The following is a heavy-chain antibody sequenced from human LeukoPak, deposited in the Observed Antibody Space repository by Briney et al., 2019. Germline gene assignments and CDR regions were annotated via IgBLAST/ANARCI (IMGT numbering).Heavy chain of an antibody. CDR3: ASKQWLVQRDWFDP. CDR2: INPNSGGT. V-gene: IGHV1-2*02. D-gene: IGHD6-19*01. J-gene: IGHJ5*02. CDR1: GYTFTGYY. Sequence: ASVKVSCKASGYTFTGYYMHWVRQAPGQGLEWMGWINPNSGGTNYAQKFQGRVTVTRDTSISTAYMELSRLRSDDTAVYYCASKQWLVQRDWFDPWGQGTLVTVSS.